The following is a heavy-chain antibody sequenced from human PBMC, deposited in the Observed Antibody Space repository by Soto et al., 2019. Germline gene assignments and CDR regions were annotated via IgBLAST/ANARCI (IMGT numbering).Heavy chain of an antibody. CDR1: GGTFSKYA. CDR3: AIALPFGDLFLIFDI. J-gene: IGHJ3*02. CDR2: IIPIYGTT. V-gene: IGHV1-69*01. D-gene: IGHD2-21*01. Sequence: QVQLVQSGAEVKKPGAAVKVSCTASGGTFSKYAITWVRQAPGQGLEWMGGIIPIYGTTNFAQKIQGRVTISADESTSTAYMELISLRSDDTAVYYCAIALPFGDLFLIFDIWGQGTMVTVSS.